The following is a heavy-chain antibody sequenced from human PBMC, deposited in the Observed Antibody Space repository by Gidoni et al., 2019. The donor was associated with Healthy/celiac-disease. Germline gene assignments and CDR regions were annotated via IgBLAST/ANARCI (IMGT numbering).Heavy chain of an antibody. CDR3: ARMQIVGATSHLDY. V-gene: IGHV2-26*01. CDR1: GFSLSNTRMG. CDR2: IFSNDEK. Sequence: QVTLPESGPVLVKPTEPLTLTCTLSGFSLSNTRMGVSWIRQPPGKALAWLAPIFSNDEKSYSTSLKSRLTISKDTSKSQVVLTMTNMDPGDTATYYCARMQIVGATSHLDYWGQGTLVTVSS. D-gene: IGHD1-26*01. J-gene: IGHJ4*02.